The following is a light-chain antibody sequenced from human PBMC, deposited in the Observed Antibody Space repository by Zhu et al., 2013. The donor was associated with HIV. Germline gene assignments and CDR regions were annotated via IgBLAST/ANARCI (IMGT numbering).Light chain of an antibody. CDR3: QQSFTSPRRT. CDR2: AAS. CDR1: QRINSY. Sequence: DIQITQSPSSLSASIGDRVTITCRASQRINSYLNWYQQKAGKAPKLLIYAASTLQSGVPSRFSGSGSGTDFTLTISSLQPDDFATYYCQQSFTSPRRTFGQGTKVEIK. J-gene: IGKJ1*01. V-gene: IGKV1-39*01.